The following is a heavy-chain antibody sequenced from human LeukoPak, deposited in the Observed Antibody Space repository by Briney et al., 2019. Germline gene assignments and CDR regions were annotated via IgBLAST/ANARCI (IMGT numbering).Heavy chain of an antibody. CDR1: GFTVNSYY. CDR3: ARVMTATTYWYFDL. Sequence: PGGSLRLSCAASGFTVNSYYMTWVRQAPGKGLEWVSVIFIGGSTYYADSVKGRFAISRDSSKNTVYLQMDSLRVEDTAVYDCARVMTATTYWYFDLWGRGPLVTVSS. CDR2: IFIGGST. J-gene: IGHJ2*01. V-gene: IGHV3-66*02. D-gene: IGHD4-17*01.